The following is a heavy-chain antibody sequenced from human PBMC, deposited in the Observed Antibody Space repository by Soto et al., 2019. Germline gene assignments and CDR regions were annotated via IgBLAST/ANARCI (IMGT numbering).Heavy chain of an antibody. CDR1: GGSCSGYY. Sequence: SEALSLTSAVYGGSCSGYYWSWIRQPPGKGLEWIGEINHSGSTNYNPSLKSRVTISVDTSKNQFSLKLSSVTAADTAVYYCARGRYNWNYWGQGTLVTVSS. CDR2: INHSGST. V-gene: IGHV4-34*01. CDR3: ARGRYNWNY. D-gene: IGHD1-20*01. J-gene: IGHJ4*02.